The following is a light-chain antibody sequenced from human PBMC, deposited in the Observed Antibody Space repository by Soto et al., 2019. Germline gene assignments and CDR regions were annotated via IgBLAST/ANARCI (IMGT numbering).Light chain of an antibody. CDR2: LGS. J-gene: IGKJ1*01. V-gene: IGKV2-28*01. CDR1: QSLLHSNGYNY. Sequence: DIVMTQSPLSLPVTPGEPASISCRSSQSLLHSNGYNYLDWYLKKPGQSPQLLIYLGSNRACGVHDRFSGSGAGTDFTLKISRVEAEDVGVYYCMQALQSWTFGQGTKVEIK. CDR3: MQALQSWT.